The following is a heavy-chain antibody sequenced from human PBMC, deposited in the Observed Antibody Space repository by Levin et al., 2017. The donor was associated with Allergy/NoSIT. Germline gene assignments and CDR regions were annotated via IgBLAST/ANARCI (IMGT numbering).Heavy chain of an antibody. Sequence: GGSLRLSCAASGFTFSSYWMSWVRQAPGKGLEWVANIKQDGSEKYYVDSVKGRFTISRDNAKNSLYLQMNSLRAEDTAVYYCARCPSFRAQAISRLELDYWGQGTLVTVSS. D-gene: IGHD1-1*01. V-gene: IGHV3-7*01. J-gene: IGHJ4*02. CDR1: GFTFSSYW. CDR2: IKQDGSEK. CDR3: ARCPSFRAQAISRLELDY.